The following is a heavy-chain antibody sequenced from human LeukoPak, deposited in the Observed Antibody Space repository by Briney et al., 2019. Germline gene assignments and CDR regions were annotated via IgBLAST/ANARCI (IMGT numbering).Heavy chain of an antibody. CDR2: ISYDGSNK. D-gene: IGHD3-22*01. Sequence: QTGGSLRLSCAASGFTFSSYWMHWVRQAPGKGLEWVAVISYDGSNKYYADSVKGRFTISRDNSKNTLYLQMNSLRAEDTAVYYCARDGPPYYYDSSGSLNWFDPWGQGTLVTVSS. V-gene: IGHV3-30*03. CDR1: GFTFSSYW. CDR3: ARDGPPYYYDSSGSLNWFDP. J-gene: IGHJ5*02.